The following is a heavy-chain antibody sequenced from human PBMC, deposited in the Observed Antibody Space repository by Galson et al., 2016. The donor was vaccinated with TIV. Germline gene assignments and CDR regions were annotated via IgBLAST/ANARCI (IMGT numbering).Heavy chain of an antibody. CDR3: AREKSVDYELPNVVSFDI. D-gene: IGHD1-26*01. CDR1: GDSISSGANY. J-gene: IGHJ3*02. Sequence: TLSLTCTVSGDSISSGANYWTWIRQHPVKGLECIGYIYYNGKTYYNPSLKSRVTMSVDTSKNQFSLKLTSVTTADTAVYYCAREKSVDYELPNVVSFDIWGQGRMVIVSS. CDR2: IYYNGKT. V-gene: IGHV4-31*03.